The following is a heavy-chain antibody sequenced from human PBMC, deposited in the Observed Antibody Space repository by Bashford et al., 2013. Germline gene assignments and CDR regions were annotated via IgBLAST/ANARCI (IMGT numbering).Heavy chain of an antibody. CDR2: IIPIFGTA. V-gene: IGHV1-69*06. D-gene: IGHD5-12*01. CDR3: ARYSGYDLTHDPY. Sequence: WVRQAPGQGLEWMGGIIPIFGTANYAQKFQGRVTITADKSTSTAYMELSSLRSEDTAVYYCARYSGYDLTHDPYWGQGTLVTVSS. J-gene: IGHJ4*02.